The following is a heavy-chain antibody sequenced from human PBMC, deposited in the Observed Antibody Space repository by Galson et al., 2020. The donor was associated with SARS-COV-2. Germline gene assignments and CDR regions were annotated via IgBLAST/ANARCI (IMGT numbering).Heavy chain of an antibody. Sequence: GESLKISCAASGFTFSSYGMHWVRQAPGKGLEWVAVISYDGSNKYYADSVKGRFTISRDNSKNTLYLQMNSLRAEDTAVYYCAKGGGPHYDFWSANLKSKADYWGQGTLVTVSS. CDR1: GFTFSSYG. CDR3: AKGGGPHYDFWSANLKSKADY. D-gene: IGHD3-3*01. V-gene: IGHV3-30*18. CDR2: ISYDGSNK. J-gene: IGHJ4*02.